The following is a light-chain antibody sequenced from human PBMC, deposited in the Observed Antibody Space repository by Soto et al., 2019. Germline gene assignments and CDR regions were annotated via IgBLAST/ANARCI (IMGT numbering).Light chain of an antibody. CDR1: QSISSRY. Sequence: EIVLAQSPGTLSLSPGERATLSCRASQSISSRYLAWYQQKPGQAPRVLIYGTSSRATGIPDRFSGSGSGTSFHLTISSLEPEDFEVYFCQQTSTSLTWTFGQGTKVEIK. V-gene: IGKV3-20*01. CDR2: GTS. CDR3: QQTSTSLTWT. J-gene: IGKJ1*01.